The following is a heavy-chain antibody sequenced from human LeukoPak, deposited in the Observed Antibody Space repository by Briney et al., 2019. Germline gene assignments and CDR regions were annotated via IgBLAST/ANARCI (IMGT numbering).Heavy chain of an antibody. J-gene: IGHJ6*03. Sequence: VSVKVSCKASGYTFTSYDINWVRQATGQGLEWMGWMNPNSGNTGYAQKFQGRVTMTRSTSINTAYMELSSLRSEDTAVYYCARGPNYAFWSGSYYYYMDVWGKGTTVTVSS. D-gene: IGHD3-3*01. CDR3: ARGPNYAFWSGSYYYYMDV. CDR2: MNPNSGNT. CDR1: GYTFTSYD. V-gene: IGHV1-8*01.